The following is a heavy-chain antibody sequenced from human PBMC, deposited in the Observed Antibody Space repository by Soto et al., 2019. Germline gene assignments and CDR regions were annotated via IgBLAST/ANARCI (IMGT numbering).Heavy chain of an antibody. CDR2: INHSGST. Sequence: PSETLSLTCAVYGGSFSGYYLSCIRQPPGKGMEWIGEINHSGSTNYNPSLKSRVTISVDTSKNQFSLKLSSVTAADTAVYYCARATVVVVAVTRTTPRGMVVSGQGTTVTVS. CDR3: ARATVVVVAVTRTTPRGMVV. J-gene: IGHJ6*02. CDR1: GGSFSGYY. D-gene: IGHD2-15*01. V-gene: IGHV4-34*01.